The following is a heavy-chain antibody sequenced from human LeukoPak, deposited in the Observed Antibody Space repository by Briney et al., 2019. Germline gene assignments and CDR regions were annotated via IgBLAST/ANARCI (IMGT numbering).Heavy chain of an antibody. J-gene: IGHJ1*01. D-gene: IGHD5-24*01. CDR1: GFTFSSYG. V-gene: IGHV3-30*03. CDR3: ARDLDDYNALPPLFQH. CDR2: ISYDGRNK. Sequence: PGRSLRLSCAASGFTFSSYGMHWVRQAPGKGLEWVAVISYDGRNKYYADSVKGRFTISRDNSKSTLYLQMNSLRAEDTAVYYCARDLDDYNALPPLFQHWGQGTLVTVSS.